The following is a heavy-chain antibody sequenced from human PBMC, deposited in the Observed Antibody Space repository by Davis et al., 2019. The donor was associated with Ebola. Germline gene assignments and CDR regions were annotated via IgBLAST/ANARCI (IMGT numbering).Heavy chain of an antibody. CDR2: IDSDGSST. D-gene: IGHD3-10*01. CDR3: ARFGLNGMDV. Sequence: GESLKISCATSGFSFSGYWMHWVRQGPGKRLVWVSRIDSDGSSTTYADSVKGRFTISRDHAKNTVYLQMNSLRAEDTAVYYCARFGLNGMDVWGQGTTVTVSS. CDR1: GFSFSGYW. J-gene: IGHJ6*02. V-gene: IGHV3-74*01.